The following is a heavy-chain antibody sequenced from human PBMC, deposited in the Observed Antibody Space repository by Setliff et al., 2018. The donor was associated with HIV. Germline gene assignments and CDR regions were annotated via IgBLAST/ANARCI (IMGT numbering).Heavy chain of an antibody. CDR3: AREPPRRRGTVTEDY. CDR2: INTNTGNP. Sequence: GASVKVSCKTSGGIISWVRQAPGQGLEWMGRINTNTGNPTYAQKFQGWVTMTRDTSTSTVYMELSSLRSEDTAVYYCAREPPRRRGTVTEDYWGQGTLVTVSS. V-gene: IGHV1-2*04. D-gene: IGHD4-17*01. CDR1: GGI. J-gene: IGHJ4*02.